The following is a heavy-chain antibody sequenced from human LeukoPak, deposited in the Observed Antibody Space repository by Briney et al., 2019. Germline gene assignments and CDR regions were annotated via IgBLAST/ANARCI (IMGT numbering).Heavy chain of an antibody. Sequence: PSETLSLTCTVSGGSISSYYWSWIRQPPGKGLEWIGYIYYSGSTNYNPSLKSRVTISVDTSKNQFSLKLSSVTAADTAVYYCARDCGRTGFADGCFDIWGQGTMVTVSS. CDR1: GGSISSYY. CDR3: ARDCGRTGFADGCFDI. CDR2: IYYSGST. J-gene: IGHJ3*02. D-gene: IGHD3/OR15-3a*01. V-gene: IGHV4-59*01.